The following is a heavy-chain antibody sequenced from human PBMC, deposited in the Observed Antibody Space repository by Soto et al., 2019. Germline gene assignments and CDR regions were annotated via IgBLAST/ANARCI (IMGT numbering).Heavy chain of an antibody. CDR1: GGTFSSYS. CDR2: IIPIFGRA. CDR3: ARDGGRHSGGIDY. Sequence: QVQLVQSGAEVKKPGSSVKVSCKASGGTFSSYSINWVRQAPGQGLDWMGEIIPIFGRANYAQKFQGRVTITADESTSTAYMELSSLRSEDTAVYYCARDGGRHSGGIDYWGQGTLVTVSS. J-gene: IGHJ4*02. V-gene: IGHV1-69*01. D-gene: IGHD1-26*01.